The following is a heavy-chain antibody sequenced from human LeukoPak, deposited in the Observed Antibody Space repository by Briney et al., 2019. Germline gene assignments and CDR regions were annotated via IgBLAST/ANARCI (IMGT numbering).Heavy chain of an antibody. CDR2: ISAYNGNT. V-gene: IGHV1-18*01. CDR1: GYTVTSYG. Sequence: ASVKVSCKASGYTVTSYGISWVRQAPGQGLEWMGWISAYNGNTNYAQKLQGRVTMTTDTSTSTAYMELRSLRSDDTAVYYCARERAYYDSSGYYYYYGMDVWGQGTTVTVSS. CDR3: ARERAYYDSSGYYYYYGMDV. D-gene: IGHD3-22*01. J-gene: IGHJ6*02.